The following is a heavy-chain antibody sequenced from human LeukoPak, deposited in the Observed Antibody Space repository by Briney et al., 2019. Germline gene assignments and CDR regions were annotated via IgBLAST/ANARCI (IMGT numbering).Heavy chain of an antibody. CDR2: ISGSGSYI. J-gene: IGHJ4*02. Sequence: GGSLRLSCAASGFTFTTYSVNWVRQAPGKGLEWVSSISGSGSYIYYADSVKGRFAISRDNAKNSLYLRMNSLRAEDTAVYYCARGYHFDPSGHNYGFYIDSWGQGTLVTVSS. D-gene: IGHD3-22*01. CDR3: ARGYHFDPSGHNYGFYIDS. V-gene: IGHV3-21*01. CDR1: GFTFTTYS.